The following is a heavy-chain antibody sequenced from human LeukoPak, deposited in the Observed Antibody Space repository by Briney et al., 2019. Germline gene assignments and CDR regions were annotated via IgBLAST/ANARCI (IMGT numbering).Heavy chain of an antibody. V-gene: IGHV4-34*01. CDR3: ARVAMIVADY. D-gene: IGHD3-22*01. CDR2: INHSGST. J-gene: IGHJ4*02. CDR1: GGSFSGYY. Sequence: SETLSLTCAVYGGSFSGYYWSWIRQPPGKGLGWIGEINHSGSTNYNPSLKSRVTISVDTSKNQFSLKLSSVTAADTAVYYCARVAMIVADYWGQGTLVTVSS.